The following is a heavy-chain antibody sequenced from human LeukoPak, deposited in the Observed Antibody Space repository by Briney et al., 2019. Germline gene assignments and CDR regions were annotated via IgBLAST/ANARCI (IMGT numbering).Heavy chain of an antibody. CDR1: GYTFTGYY. D-gene: IGHD3-22*01. J-gene: IGHJ4*02. V-gene: IGHV1-69*05. Sequence: ASVKVSCKASGYTFTGYYMHWVRQAPGQGLEWMGGIIPIFGTANYAQKFQGRVTITTDESTSTAYMELSSLRSEDTAVYYCARVSPNYYDSSGPLDYWGQGTLVTVSS. CDR3: ARVSPNYYDSSGPLDY. CDR2: IIPIFGTA.